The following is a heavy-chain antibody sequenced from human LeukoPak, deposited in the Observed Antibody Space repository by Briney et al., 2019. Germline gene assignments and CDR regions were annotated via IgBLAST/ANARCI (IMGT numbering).Heavy chain of an antibody. CDR1: GFTFSNYY. V-gene: IGHV3-11*01. J-gene: IGHJ4*02. CDR3: ARLKAGN. CDR2: ISDRGDTM. Sequence: GGSLRLSCATSGFTFSNYYMSWIRQAPGKGLEWVPFISDRGDTMYYADSVKGRFTISRDNAKNSLSLQMNSLRVEDTAVYYCARLKAGNWGPGTLVTVSS.